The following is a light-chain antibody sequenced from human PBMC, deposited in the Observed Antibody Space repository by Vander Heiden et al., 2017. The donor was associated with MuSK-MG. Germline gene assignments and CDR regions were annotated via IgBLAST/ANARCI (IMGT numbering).Light chain of an antibody. CDR1: SSNIGAAYA. CDR2: GNS. V-gene: IGLV1-40*01. Sequence: QSVLPQPPSVSGAPGQRVTISSTGSSSNIGAAYAVHCYTPLPSTAPKPLIYGNSNRPSGVPDRFSGSKSGTSASLAITGLQAEDEADYYCQSYDSSLSGSGVFGTGTKVTVL. CDR3: QSYDSSLSGSGV. J-gene: IGLJ1*01.